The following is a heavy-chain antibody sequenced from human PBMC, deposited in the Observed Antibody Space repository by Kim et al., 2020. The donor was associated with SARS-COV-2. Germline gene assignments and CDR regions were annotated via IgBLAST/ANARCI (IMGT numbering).Heavy chain of an antibody. CDR2: INHSGST. J-gene: IGHJ4*02. D-gene: IGHD3-16*01. CDR3: ARGNTYGGYFDY. V-gene: IGHV4-34*01. CDR1: GGSFSGYY. Sequence: SETLSLTCAVYGGSFSGYYWSWIRQPPGKGLEWIGEINHSGSTNYNPSLKSRVTISVDTSKNQFSLKLSSVTAADTAVYYCARGNTYGGYFDYWGQGTLVTVSS.